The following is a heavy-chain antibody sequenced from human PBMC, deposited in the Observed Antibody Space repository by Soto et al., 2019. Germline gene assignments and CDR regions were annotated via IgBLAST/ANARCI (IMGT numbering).Heavy chain of an antibody. J-gene: IGHJ4*02. Sequence: SETLSLTCTVSGGSISSGGYYWSWIRQHPGKGLEWIGYIYYSGSTYYNPSLKSRVTISVDTSKNQFSLKLSSVTAADTAVYSCAVGCTRFYPTPPDYWGQGTLVT. CDR3: AVGCTRFYPTPPDY. CDR1: GGSISSGGYY. V-gene: IGHV4-31*03. CDR2: IYYSGST. D-gene: IGHD3-9*01.